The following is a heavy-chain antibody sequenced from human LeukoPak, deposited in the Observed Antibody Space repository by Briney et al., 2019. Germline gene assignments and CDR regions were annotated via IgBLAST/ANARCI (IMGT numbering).Heavy chain of an antibody. CDR2: FDPEDGET. CDR1: GYSFTSHG. V-gene: IGHV1-24*01. CDR3: ATDWGRGYVAFDY. D-gene: IGHD3-10*02. J-gene: IGHJ4*02. Sequence: AASVKVSCKASGYSFTSHGISWVRQAPGKGLEWMGGFDPEDGETIYAQKFQGRVTMTEDTSTDTAYMELSSLRSEDTAVYYCATDWGRGYVAFDYWGQGTLVTVSS.